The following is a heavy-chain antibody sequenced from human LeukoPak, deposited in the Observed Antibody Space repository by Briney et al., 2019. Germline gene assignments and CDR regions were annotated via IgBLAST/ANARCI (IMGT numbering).Heavy chain of an antibody. J-gene: IGHJ4*02. D-gene: IGHD2-15*01. CDR2: IYPGDSGT. CDR3: ARGYCSGGSCYGTYYFDY. V-gene: IGHV5-51*01. CDR1: GYSFTSYW. Sequence: GESLKISCKGSGYSFTSYWIGWVRQMPGKGLEWMGIIYPGDSGTRYSPSFQGQVTISADKSISTAYLQWSSLKASDTAMYYCARGYCSGGSCYGTYYFDYWGQGTLVTVSS.